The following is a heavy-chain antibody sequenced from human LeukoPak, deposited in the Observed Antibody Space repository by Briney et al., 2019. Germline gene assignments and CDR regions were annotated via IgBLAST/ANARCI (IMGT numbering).Heavy chain of an antibody. CDR1: GGSISSGSYY. CDR3: ARDPKAGYLGY. J-gene: IGHJ4*02. Sequence: SETLSLTCTVSGGSISSGSYYWSWIRQPAGKGLEWIGRIYTSGSTNYNPSLKSRVTISVDTSKNQFSLKLSSVTAADTAVYYCARDPKAGYLGYWGQGTLVTVSS. D-gene: IGHD3-22*01. CDR2: IYTSGST. V-gene: IGHV4-61*02.